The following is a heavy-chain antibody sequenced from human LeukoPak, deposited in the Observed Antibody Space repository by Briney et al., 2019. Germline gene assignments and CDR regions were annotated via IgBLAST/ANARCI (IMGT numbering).Heavy chain of an antibody. J-gene: IGHJ4*02. V-gene: IGHV3-21*01. CDR1: GFTFSSYS. Sequence: PGGSLRLSCAASGFTFSSYSMNWVRQAPGKGLEWVSSISSSSGFIFYADSVKGRFTSSRDNAKNSLYLQMNSLRAEDTAVYYCARQPIGFCTNGVCLFDYWGQGTLVTVSS. D-gene: IGHD2-8*01. CDR3: ARQPIGFCTNGVCLFDY. CDR2: ISSSSGFI.